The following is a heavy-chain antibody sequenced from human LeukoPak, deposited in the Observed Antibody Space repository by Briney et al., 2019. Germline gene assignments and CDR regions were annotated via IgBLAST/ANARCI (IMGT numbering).Heavy chain of an antibody. D-gene: IGHD3-22*01. Sequence: GGSLRLSCAASGLTFSSYAMHWVRQAPGKGLEWVAVISYDGSNKYYADSVKGRFTISRDNSKNTLYLQMNSLRAEDTAVYYCARGRYYYDSSGYQTFDYWGQGTLVTVSS. J-gene: IGHJ4*02. CDR1: GLTFSSYA. V-gene: IGHV3-30-3*01. CDR2: ISYDGSNK. CDR3: ARGRYYYDSSGYQTFDY.